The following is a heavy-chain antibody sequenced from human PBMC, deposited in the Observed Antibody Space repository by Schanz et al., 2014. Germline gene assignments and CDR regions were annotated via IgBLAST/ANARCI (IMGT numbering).Heavy chain of an antibody. Sequence: DVQLLESGGGLVQPGGSLRLSCAASGFTFNSYAMTWVRQAPGKGLEWVSSISHSGGSTYYADSVKGRFTISRDNSKNTLYLQMNSLRAEDTAVYYCAKDPSHGDYDYYFDSWGQGTLVTVSS. J-gene: IGHJ4*02. V-gene: IGHV3-23*01. D-gene: IGHD3-22*01. CDR2: ISHSGGST. CDR3: AKDPSHGDYDYYFDS. CDR1: GFTFNSYA.